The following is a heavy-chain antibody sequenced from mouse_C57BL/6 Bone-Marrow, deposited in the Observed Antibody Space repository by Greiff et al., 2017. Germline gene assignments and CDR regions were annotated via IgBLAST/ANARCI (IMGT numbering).Heavy chain of an antibody. J-gene: IGHJ4*01. V-gene: IGHV5-4*01. Sequence: EVQGVESGGGLVKPGGSLKLSCAASGFTFSSYAMSWVRQTPGKRLEWVATISDGGSYTYYPDNVKGRFTISRDNAKNNLYLQMSHLKSEDTAMYYCARGTTVVDYYAMDYWGQGTSVTVSS. D-gene: IGHD1-1*01. CDR3: ARGTTVVDYYAMDY. CDR1: GFTFSSYA. CDR2: ISDGGSYT.